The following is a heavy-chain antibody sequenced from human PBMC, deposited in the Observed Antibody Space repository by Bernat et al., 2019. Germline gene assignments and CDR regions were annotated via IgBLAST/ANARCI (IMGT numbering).Heavy chain of an antibody. V-gene: IGHV3-15*01. CDR2: IKSKTDGGTT. CDR3: TTGVGATFYYGMDV. J-gene: IGHJ6*02. D-gene: IGHD1-26*01. CDR1: GFTFSNAW. Sequence: EVQLVESGGGLVKPGGSLRLSCAASGFTFSNAWLSWVRQAPGQGLEWVGRIKSKTDGGTTDYAAPVKGRFTISRDDSKNTLYLQMNSLKAEDTAVYDCTTGVGATFYYGMDVWGQGTTVTVSS.